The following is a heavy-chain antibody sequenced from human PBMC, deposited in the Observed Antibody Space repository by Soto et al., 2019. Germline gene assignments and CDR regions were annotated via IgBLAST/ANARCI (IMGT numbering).Heavy chain of an antibody. J-gene: IGHJ4*02. Sequence: GESLQISCKGSVYSFAGYWITWVRQKPGKGLEWMGRIDPSDSQTYYSPSFRGHVTISVTKSITTVFLQWSSLRASDTAMYYCGRQLYYSDTGPNFQYSFDSCYQGKLLSGSS. CDR2: IDPSDSQT. CDR3: GRQLYYSDTGPNFQYSFDS. V-gene: IGHV5-10-1*01. CDR1: VYSFAGYW. D-gene: IGHD3-22*01.